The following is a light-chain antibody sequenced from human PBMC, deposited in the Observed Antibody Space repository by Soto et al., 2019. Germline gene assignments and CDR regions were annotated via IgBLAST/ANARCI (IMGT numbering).Light chain of an antibody. J-gene: IGLJ2*01. Sequence: QSVLAQPPSASGSPRQSVTISCTGTSSDVGGYNSVSWYQHHPGKAPKLMIYDVTKRPSGVPGRFSGSKSGNTASLTVSGLQAEDEADYYCSSYAGSNNVIFGGGTKVTVL. CDR3: SSYAGSNNVI. CDR2: DVT. V-gene: IGLV2-8*01. CDR1: SSDVGGYNS.